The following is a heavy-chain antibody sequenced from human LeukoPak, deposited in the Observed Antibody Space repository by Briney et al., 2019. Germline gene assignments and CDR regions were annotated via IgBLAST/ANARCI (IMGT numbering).Heavy chain of an antibody. CDR3: TLSTVTPFDY. V-gene: IGHV3-49*04. CDR2: IRSKAYGGTT. CDR1: GFTFGDYA. D-gene: IGHD4-17*01. Sequence: GGSLRLSCTASGFTFGDYAMSWVRQAPGKGLEWVGFIRSKAYGGTTEYAASVKGRFTISRDDPKSIAYLQMNSLKTEDTAVYYCTLSTVTPFDYWGQGTLVTVSS. J-gene: IGHJ4*02.